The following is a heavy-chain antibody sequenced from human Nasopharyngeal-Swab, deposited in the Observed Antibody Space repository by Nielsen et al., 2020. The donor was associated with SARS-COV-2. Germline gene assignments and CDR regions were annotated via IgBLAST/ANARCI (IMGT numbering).Heavy chain of an antibody. CDR2: ISGSGGST. J-gene: IGHJ4*02. CDR3: ARDHDYGDYYFDY. D-gene: IGHD4-17*01. Sequence: WIRQPPGKGLEWVSAISGSGGSTYYADSVKGRFTISRDNSKNSLYLQMNSLRAEDTAVYYCARDHDYGDYYFDYWGQGTLVTVSS. V-gene: IGHV3-23*01.